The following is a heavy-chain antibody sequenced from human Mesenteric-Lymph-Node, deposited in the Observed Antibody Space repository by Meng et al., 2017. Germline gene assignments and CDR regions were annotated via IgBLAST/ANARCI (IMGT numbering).Heavy chain of an antibody. CDR1: GFTFSSYA. D-gene: IGHD3-10*01. J-gene: IGHJ6*02. Sequence: GGSLRLSCAASGFTFSSYAMHWVRQAPGKGLEWVAVISYDGSNKYYADSVKGRFTISRDNSKNTLYLQMNSLRAEDTAVYYCVGGGDVWGQGTTVTVSS. CDR2: ISYDGSNK. V-gene: IGHV3-30*01. CDR3: VGGGDV.